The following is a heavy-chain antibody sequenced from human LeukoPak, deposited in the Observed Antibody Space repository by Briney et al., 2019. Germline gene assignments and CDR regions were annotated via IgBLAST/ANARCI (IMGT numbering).Heavy chain of an antibody. CDR2: IKEDGSEK. D-gene: IGHD1-26*01. J-gene: IGHJ4*02. CDR1: GGTFSKYW. V-gene: IGHV3-7*01. Sequence: QPGGSPRLSCAASGGTFSKYWMSWVRQAPGKGLEWVANIKEDGSEKYYVESVKGGFTISRDNARNSLYLKMNSLRAEDTAVYCCASGRQVGYWGQGPLVTVSS. CDR3: ASGRQVGY.